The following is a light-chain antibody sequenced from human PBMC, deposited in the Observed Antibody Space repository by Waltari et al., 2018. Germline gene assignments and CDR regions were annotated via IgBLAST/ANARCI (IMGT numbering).Light chain of an antibody. Sequence: DIVMTQSPDSLAVSLGERATINCKLSQRVLYGSNNKNYLSWYQQKPGRPPELPSYWASTPESGVPCRCSGSGSGTDFTLTISSLQAEDVAVYDFQQYYSTLRTFGQGTKVEIK. J-gene: IGKJ1*01. V-gene: IGKV4-1*01. CDR2: WAS. CDR1: QRVLYGSNNKNY. CDR3: QQYYSTLRT.